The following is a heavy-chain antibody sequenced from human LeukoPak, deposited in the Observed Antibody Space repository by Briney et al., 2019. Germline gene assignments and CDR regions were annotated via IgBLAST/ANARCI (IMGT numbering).Heavy chain of an antibody. D-gene: IGHD3-10*02. Sequence: ASVKVSCKASGYTFTGYYMHWVRQAPGQGLEWMGWINPNSGGTNYAQKFQGRVTMTRDTSISTAYMELSRLRSDDTAVYYCARSGMFAVYYYYYMDVRGKGTTVTVSS. CDR2: INPNSGGT. CDR3: ARSGMFAVYYYYYMDV. CDR1: GYTFTGYY. V-gene: IGHV1-2*02. J-gene: IGHJ6*03.